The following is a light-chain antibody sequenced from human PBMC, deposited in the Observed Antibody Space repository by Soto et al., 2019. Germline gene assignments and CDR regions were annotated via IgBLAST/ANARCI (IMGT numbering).Light chain of an antibody. CDR2: GAS. J-gene: IGKJ3*01. CDR3: QQYGSSPPVT. V-gene: IGKV3-20*01. Sequence: EIVLTQSPGTLSLSPGERATLSCRASQSVSPYLAWYQHKPGQAPRLLIYGASSRATGIPDRFSGSGSGTDFTLTISRLEPEDFALYYCQQYGSSPPVTFGPRTKVDIK. CDR1: QSVSPY.